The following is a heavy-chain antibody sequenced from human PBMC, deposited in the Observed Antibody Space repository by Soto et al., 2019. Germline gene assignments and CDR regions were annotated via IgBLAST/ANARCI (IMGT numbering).Heavy chain of an antibody. Sequence: PSETLSLTXTVSGGSISSYYWSWIRQPPGKGLEWIGYIFYSGSTNYNPSLKSRLTMSVDTTKNQFSLRLSSVTAADTAVYYCARRYCSGGSCYSGFDFWGQGTLVTVSS. CDR1: GGSISSYY. V-gene: IGHV4-59*01. J-gene: IGHJ4*02. CDR3: ARRYCSGGSCYSGFDF. D-gene: IGHD2-15*01. CDR2: IFYSGST.